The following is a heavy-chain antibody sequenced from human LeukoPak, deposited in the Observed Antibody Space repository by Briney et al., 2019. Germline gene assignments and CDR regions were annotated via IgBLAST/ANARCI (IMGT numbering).Heavy chain of an antibody. Sequence: SETLSLTCTVSGGSISSYYWSWIRQPPGKGLEWIGYIYYSGSTNYNPPLKSRVTISVDTSKNQFSLKLSSVTAADTAVYYCASTTITMVRGITYYYYYGMDVWGQGTTVTVSS. D-gene: IGHD3-10*01. J-gene: IGHJ6*02. CDR2: IYYSGST. V-gene: IGHV4-59*08. CDR1: GGSISSYY. CDR3: ASTTITMVRGITYYYYYGMDV.